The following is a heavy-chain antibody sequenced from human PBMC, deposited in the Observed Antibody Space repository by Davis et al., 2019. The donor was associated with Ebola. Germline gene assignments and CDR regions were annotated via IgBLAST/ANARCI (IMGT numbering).Heavy chain of an antibody. D-gene: IGHD4-17*01. J-gene: IGHJ4*02. Sequence: ASVKVSCKASGYTFTNYYMHWVRQAPGQGLEWMGMINPNDGRTIYAQKFQGRVTVTRDTSTTTAYMELRSLRSDDTAVYYCARHWGDYGDYLGYWGQGTLVTVSS. CDR2: INPNDGRT. CDR1: GYTFTNYY. V-gene: IGHV1-46*01. CDR3: ARHWGDYGDYLGY.